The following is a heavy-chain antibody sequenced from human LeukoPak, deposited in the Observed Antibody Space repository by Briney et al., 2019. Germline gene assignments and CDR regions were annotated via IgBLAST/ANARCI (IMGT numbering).Heavy chain of an antibody. V-gene: IGHV4-34*01. CDR3: ARGVAARAYGY. Sequence: SETLSLTCAVYGGSFSGYYWSWIRQPPGKGLEWIGEINHSGSTNYNPSLKSLVTISVDTSKNQFSLKLSSVTAADTAVYYCARGVAARAYGYWGQGTLVTVSS. D-gene: IGHD6-6*01. CDR2: INHSGST. CDR1: GGSFSGYY. J-gene: IGHJ4*02.